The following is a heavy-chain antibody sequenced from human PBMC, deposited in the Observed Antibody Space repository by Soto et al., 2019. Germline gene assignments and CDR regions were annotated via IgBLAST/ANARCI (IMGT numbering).Heavy chain of an antibody. V-gene: IGHV3-30-3*01. Sequence: QVQLVESGGGVVQPGRSLRLSCAASGFTFSSYAMHWVRQAPGKGLEWVAVISYDGSNKYYADSVKGRFTISRDNSKNTLYLQMNSLGAEDTAVYYCARTADAFDIWGQGTMVTVSS. CDR3: ARTADAFDI. CDR2: ISYDGSNK. J-gene: IGHJ3*02. CDR1: GFTFSSYA.